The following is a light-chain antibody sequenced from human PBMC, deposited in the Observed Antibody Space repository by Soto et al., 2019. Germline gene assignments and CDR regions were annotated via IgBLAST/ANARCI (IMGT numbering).Light chain of an antibody. J-gene: IGLJ2*01. Sequence: QSVLTQPPSVSGTPGQRVSISCSGSTSNIGINTVNWYQQLPGTAPKLLIYSNTQRPSGVPERFSGSKSGTSASLAISGLRSEDGADYYCAAWDDALGGLVVFGGGTKLTVL. CDR2: SNT. V-gene: IGLV1-44*01. CDR3: AAWDDALGGLVV. CDR1: TSNIGINT.